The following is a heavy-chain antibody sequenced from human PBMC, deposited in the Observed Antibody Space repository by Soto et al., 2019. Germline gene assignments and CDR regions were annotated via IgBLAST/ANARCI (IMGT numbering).Heavy chain of an antibody. D-gene: IGHD3-10*01. CDR1: GFTFSSYS. CDR2: ISSSGSTI. Sequence: GGSLRLSCAASGFTFSSYSMNWVRQAPGKGLEWVSYISSSGSTIYYDDSVKGRFTISRDNAKNSLYLQMNSLRDEDTAVYYCAREFGYYGSGSHDYWGQGTLVTVSS. CDR3: AREFGYYGSGSHDY. V-gene: IGHV3-48*02. J-gene: IGHJ4*02.